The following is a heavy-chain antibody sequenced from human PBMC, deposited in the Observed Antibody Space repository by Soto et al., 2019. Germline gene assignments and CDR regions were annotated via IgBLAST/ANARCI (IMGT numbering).Heavy chain of an antibody. D-gene: IGHD3-22*01. CDR2: IYQSGST. CDR1: GGSISDSLW. J-gene: IGHJ6*02. Sequence: QVQLQESGPGLVKPSGTLSVTCAVSGGSISDSLWWNWVRQPPGKGLEWIGEIYQSGSTHYSPSLKSPVTISIDKSNNLLSLRLTSVTAADTAVDYCARPVPDDTGHYFRGLDLWGPGTTVTVSS. V-gene: IGHV4-4*02. CDR3: ARPVPDDTGHYFRGLDL.